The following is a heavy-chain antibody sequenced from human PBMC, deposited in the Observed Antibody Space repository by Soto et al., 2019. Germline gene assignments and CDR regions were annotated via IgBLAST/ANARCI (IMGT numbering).Heavy chain of an antibody. V-gene: IGHV3-11*06. J-gene: IGHJ4*02. CDR2: ISSSSSYT. CDR1: GFTFSDYY. Sequence: QVQLVESGGGLVKPGGSLRLSCAASGFTFSDYYMSWIRQAPGKGLEWVSYISSSSSYTNYADSVKGRFTISRDNAKNSLYLQMNSLRAEDTAVYYCARYLRFGKLAVPFDYWGQGTLVTVSS. CDR3: ARYLRFGKLAVPFDY. D-gene: IGHD3-10*01.